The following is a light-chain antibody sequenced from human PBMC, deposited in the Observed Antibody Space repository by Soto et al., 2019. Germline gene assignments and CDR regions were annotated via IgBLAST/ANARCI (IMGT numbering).Light chain of an antibody. CDR1: QSVSNNY. V-gene: IGKV3-20*01. J-gene: IGKJ4*01. CDR3: EQYGSSGT. CDR2: GAS. Sequence: GRRATLSCRASQSVSNNYLAWYQQKPGQAPRLLIYGASNRATGIPDRFSGSGSGAYVTLPISCLEPEDAAVYYWEQYGSSGTFGEGTKVDIK.